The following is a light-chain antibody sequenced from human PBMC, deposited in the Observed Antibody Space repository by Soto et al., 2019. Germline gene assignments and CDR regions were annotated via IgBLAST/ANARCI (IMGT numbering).Light chain of an antibody. V-gene: IGLV2-14*01. J-gene: IGLJ2*01. CDR2: EVS. CDR1: SSDIGGYKY. CDR3: SSYTPTDPLS. Sequence: QSALTQPASVSGSPGQAITISCTGTSSDIGGYKYVSWYQQHPGKAPKLLIYEVSDRPSGVSDRFSGSKSGNTAYLTISGLHAEDEADYYCSSYTPTDPLSFGGGTKLTVL.